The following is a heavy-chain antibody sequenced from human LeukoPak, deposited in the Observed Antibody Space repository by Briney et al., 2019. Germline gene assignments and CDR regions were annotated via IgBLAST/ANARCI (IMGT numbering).Heavy chain of an antibody. CDR3: AQLNIYGDPDTGPESDL. Sequence: GGSLRLSCEASGFTFSSYAMSWVRQAPGKGLEWVSAISGSGGSTYYADSVKGRFTISRDNSKNTLYLQMNSLRAEDTAVYYCAQLNIYGDPDTGPESDLWGRGTLVTVSS. V-gene: IGHV3-23*01. CDR2: ISGSGGST. D-gene: IGHD4-17*01. CDR1: GFTFSSYA. J-gene: IGHJ2*01.